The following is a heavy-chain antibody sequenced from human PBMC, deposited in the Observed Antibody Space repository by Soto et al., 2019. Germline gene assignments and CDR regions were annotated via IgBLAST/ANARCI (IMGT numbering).Heavy chain of an antibody. CDR1: DYSIRHGYY. J-gene: IGHJ5*02. V-gene: IGHV4-38-2*02. Sequence: SETLSLTCTVSDYSIRHGYYWGWIRQPPGKGLENIGSIYHSGTTHKNPSPKSRVTISVDTSKNQFSLRLTSVTAADTAVYYCAREYSSSAGWFDPWGQGTLVTVSS. CDR3: AREYSSSAGWFDP. CDR2: IYHSGTT. D-gene: IGHD3-22*01.